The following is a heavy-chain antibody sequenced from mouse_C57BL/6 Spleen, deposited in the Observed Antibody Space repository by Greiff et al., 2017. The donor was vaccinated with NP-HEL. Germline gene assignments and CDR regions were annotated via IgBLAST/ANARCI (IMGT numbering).Heavy chain of an antibody. D-gene: IGHD2-4*01. CDR1: GFSFNTYA. CDR3: RRDYDYGYYAMDY. CDR2: IRSKSNNYAT. Sequence: EVQLVESGGGLVQPKGSLKLSCAASGFSFNTYAMNWVRQAPGKGLEWVARIRSKSNNYATYYADSVKDRFTISRDDSESMLYLQMNNLKTEDTAMYYCRRDYDYGYYAMDYWGQGTSVTVSS. J-gene: IGHJ4*01. V-gene: IGHV10-1*01.